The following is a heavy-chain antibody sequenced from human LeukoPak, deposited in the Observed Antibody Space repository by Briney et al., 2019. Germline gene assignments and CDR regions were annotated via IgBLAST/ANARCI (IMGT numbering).Heavy chain of an antibody. CDR3: AKVLWFGTSPLDY. V-gene: IGHV3-7*02. CDR2: INEDGSKI. D-gene: IGHD3-10*01. Sequence: PGGSLRLSCEASGFRLDNYWMTWVRQAPGKGLEWVADINEDGSKIYSLDSVKGRFTISRDNAKNSLSLQLNSLRAEDTAVYYCAKVLWFGTSPLDYWGQGTLVTVSS. CDR1: GFRLDNYW. J-gene: IGHJ4*02.